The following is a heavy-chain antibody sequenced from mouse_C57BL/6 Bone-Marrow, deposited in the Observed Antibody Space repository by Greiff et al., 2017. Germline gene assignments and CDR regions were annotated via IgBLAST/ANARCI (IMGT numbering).Heavy chain of an antibody. CDR3: TRIAY. CDR2: IDPENGDT. Sequence: DVKLVESGAELVRPGASVKLSCTASGFNIKDDYMHWVKQRPEQGLEWIGWIDPENGDTEYASKFQGKATITVDKSSNTAYLQLSSLTSEDTAVYYCTRIAYWGQGTLVTVSA. V-gene: IGHV14-4*01. CDR1: GFNIKDDY. J-gene: IGHJ3*01.